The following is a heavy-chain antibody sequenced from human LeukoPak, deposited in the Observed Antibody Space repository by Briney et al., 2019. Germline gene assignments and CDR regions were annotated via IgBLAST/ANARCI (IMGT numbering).Heavy chain of an antibody. J-gene: IGHJ4*02. V-gene: IGHV3-23*01. Sequence: GGSLRLSCGASGFTFSSYVMNWVRQAPREGLEWVSGISRSGDGTYYADSVKGRFTISRDNSKNTEFLHLTSLRSEDTAMYYCAKDRGDFPPYFNFWGQGTLVTVSS. CDR2: ISRSGDGT. CDR1: GFTFSSYV. D-gene: IGHD2-21*02. CDR3: AKDRGDFPPYFNF.